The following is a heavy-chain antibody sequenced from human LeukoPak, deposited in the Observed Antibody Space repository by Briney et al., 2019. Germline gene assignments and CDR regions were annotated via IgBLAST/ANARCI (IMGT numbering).Heavy chain of an antibody. CDR1: GFTFSSSW. D-gene: IGHD4-17*01. V-gene: IGHV3-74*01. Sequence: PGGSLRLSCAASGFTFSSSWMHWVRQAPGKGLVWVSRINHDASSTTYADSVRGRFTISRDNAKNTLYLHMNSLRAEDTAVYYRARGRFGDFDWGQGTLVTVSS. J-gene: IGHJ4*02. CDR3: ARGRFGDFD. CDR2: INHDASST.